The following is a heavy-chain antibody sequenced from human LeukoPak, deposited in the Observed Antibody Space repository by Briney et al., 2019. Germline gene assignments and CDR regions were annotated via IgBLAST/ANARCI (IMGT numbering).Heavy chain of an antibody. Sequence: PSETLSLTCTVSGGSISSYYWSWIRQPPGKGLEWIGFIYYSGSTNYNPSLKSRVTISIDTSKKQFSLKLSSATAADTAVYYCARWSSDWENNYFDPWGQGILVTVSS. J-gene: IGHJ5*02. CDR2: IYYSGST. V-gene: IGHV4-59*12. D-gene: IGHD6-19*01. CDR1: GGSISSYY. CDR3: ARWSSDWENNYFDP.